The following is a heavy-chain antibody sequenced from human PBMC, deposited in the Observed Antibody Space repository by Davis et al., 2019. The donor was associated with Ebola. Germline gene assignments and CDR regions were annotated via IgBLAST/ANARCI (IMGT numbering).Heavy chain of an antibody. Sequence: ASVKASCKASGYTFTGYYMYWVRQAPGQGLEWMGWINPNSGGTNYAQKFQGRVTMTRDTSISTAYMELSRLRSDDTAVYYCARDRPAAIRSVNWFDPWGQGTLVTVAS. CDR3: ARDRPAAIRSVNWFDP. J-gene: IGHJ5*02. CDR2: INPNSGGT. CDR1: GYTFTGYY. V-gene: IGHV1-2*02. D-gene: IGHD2-2*02.